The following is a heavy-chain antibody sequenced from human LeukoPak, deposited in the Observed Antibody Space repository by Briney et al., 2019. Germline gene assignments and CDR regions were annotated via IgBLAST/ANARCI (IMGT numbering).Heavy chain of an antibody. Sequence: SETLSLTCTVSGGSISTSNYYWGWIRQPPGKGLEWIGNIFYSGSTYYSPSLRSRVTISLDTSRNQFSLNLNSVTAADTAVYYCASGAAAGNLNYWGQGTLVTVSS. CDR2: IFYSGST. V-gene: IGHV4-39*07. CDR1: GGSISTSNYY. J-gene: IGHJ4*02. CDR3: ASGAAAGNLNY. D-gene: IGHD6-13*01.